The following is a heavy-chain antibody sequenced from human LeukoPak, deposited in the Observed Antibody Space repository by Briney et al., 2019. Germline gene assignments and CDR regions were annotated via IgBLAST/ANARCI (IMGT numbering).Heavy chain of an antibody. CDR2: IKQDGSEK. Sequence: GGSLRLSCAASGFTFSSYWMSWVRQAPGKGLEWVANIKQDGSEKYYVDSVKGRFTISRDNAKNSLYLQMNSLRAEDTAVYYCARDLGFYYGSGSYYSDWGQGTLVTVSS. CDR3: ARDLGFYYGSGSYYSD. CDR1: GFTFSSYW. J-gene: IGHJ4*02. V-gene: IGHV3-7*01. D-gene: IGHD3-10*01.